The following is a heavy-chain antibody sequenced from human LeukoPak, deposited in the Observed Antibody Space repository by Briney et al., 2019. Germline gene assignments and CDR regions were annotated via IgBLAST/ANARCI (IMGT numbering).Heavy chain of an antibody. CDR1: GGSFSGYY. D-gene: IGHD6-13*01. V-gene: IGHV4-34*01. J-gene: IGHJ4*02. CDR3: ARQGGAGAFDY. CDR2: IYYSGST. Sequence: PSETLSLTCAVYGGSFSGYYWSWIRQPPGKGLEWIGSIYYSGSTYYNPSLKSRVTISVDTSKNQFSLKLSSVTAADTAVYYCARQGGAGAFDYWGQGTLVTVSS.